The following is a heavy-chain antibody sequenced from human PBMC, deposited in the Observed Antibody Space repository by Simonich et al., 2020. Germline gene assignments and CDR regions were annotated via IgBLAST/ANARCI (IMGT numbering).Heavy chain of an antibody. CDR3: ASSKRGYNWNDFDY. Sequence: QVQLLQSGAEVKKPGASVKVSCKASGYTFTGYYMHWVRQAPGQGLELMGWTKPNRGCTNYAQKFQGRVTMTRETSISTAYMELSRLRSDDTAVYYCASSKRGYNWNDFDYWGQGTLVTVSS. D-gene: IGHD1-1*01. V-gene: IGHV1-2*02. J-gene: IGHJ4*02. CDR2: TKPNRGCT. CDR1: GYTFTGYY.